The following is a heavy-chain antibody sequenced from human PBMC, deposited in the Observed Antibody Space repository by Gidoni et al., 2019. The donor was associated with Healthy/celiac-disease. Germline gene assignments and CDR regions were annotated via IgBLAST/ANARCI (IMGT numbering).Heavy chain of an antibody. J-gene: IGHJ6*02. D-gene: IGHD3-16*02. CDR1: GGTFSSYA. CDR3: ARGAMITFGGVIVLGGMDV. Sequence: QVQLVQSGAEVKKPGSSVKVSCKASGGTFSSYAISWVRQAPGQGLEWMGGIIPIFGTANYAQKFQGRVTITADESTSTAYMELSSLRSEDTAVYYCARGAMITFGGVIVLGGMDVWGQGTTVTVSS. CDR2: IIPIFGTA. V-gene: IGHV1-69*01.